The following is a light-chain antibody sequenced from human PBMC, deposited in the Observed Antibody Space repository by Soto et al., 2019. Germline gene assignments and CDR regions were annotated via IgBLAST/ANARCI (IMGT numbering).Light chain of an antibody. CDR1: QSVSRN. CDR3: NHKNNCPLT. Sequence: ETVMTQSPATLSMSPGERITLSCRASQSVSRNLAWYQQRPGQTPRLLFYGASTRATGIPARFSASGSGTDFIPTTSTLKSKDCRFYLCNHKNNCPLTSGGGTRV. CDR2: GAS. V-gene: IGKV3-15*01. J-gene: IGKJ4*01.